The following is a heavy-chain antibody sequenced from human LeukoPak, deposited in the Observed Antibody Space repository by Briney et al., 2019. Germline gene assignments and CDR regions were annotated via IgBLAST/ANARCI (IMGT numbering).Heavy chain of an antibody. D-gene: IGHD3-16*01. CDR3: ARVRHDSDDWVDP. J-gene: IGHJ5*02. CDR1: EFNFNDYW. CDR2: INTDGSRT. Sequence: GGSLRLSCVTSEFNFNDYWMHWVRQAPGKGLVWVSRINTDGSRTDYADCVTGRFTISRDNAKNTLFLQMNSLRGEDTAVYYCARVRHDSDDWVDPWGQGTLVIVSS. V-gene: IGHV3-74*01.